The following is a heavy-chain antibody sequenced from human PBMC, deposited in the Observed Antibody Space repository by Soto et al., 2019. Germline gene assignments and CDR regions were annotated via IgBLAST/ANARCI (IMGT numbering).Heavy chain of an antibody. CDR2: ISGSGGST. Sequence: GGSLRLSCAASGFTFSSYAISWVRQAPGKGLEWVSAISGSGGSTYYADSVKGRFTISRDNSKNTLYLQMNSLRAEDTAVYYCAKDYYDSSGPPSGMDVWGQGTTVTVSS. D-gene: IGHD3-22*01. V-gene: IGHV3-23*01. J-gene: IGHJ6*02. CDR1: GFTFSSYA. CDR3: AKDYYDSSGPPSGMDV.